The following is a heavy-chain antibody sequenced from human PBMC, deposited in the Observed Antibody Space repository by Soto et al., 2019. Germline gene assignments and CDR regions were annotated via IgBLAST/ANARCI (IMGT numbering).Heavy chain of an antibody. J-gene: IGHJ5*02. V-gene: IGHV3-11*06. Sequence: GGSLRLSCAASGFKFNDYQMNWIRQAPGKGLEWISYITSSSSYTNYADSVKGRFTISRDNAKNSLYLQMNSLRAEDTAVYYCAGDGRFDPWGQGTLVTVSS. CDR2: ITSSSSYT. CDR3: AGDGRFDP. CDR1: GFKFNDYQ.